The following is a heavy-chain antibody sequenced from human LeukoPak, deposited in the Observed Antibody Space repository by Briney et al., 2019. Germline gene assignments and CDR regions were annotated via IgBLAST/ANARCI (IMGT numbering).Heavy chain of an antibody. CDR2: ISHDGSNK. J-gene: IGHJ3*02. CDR3: ARVGYDYNWYDAFDI. Sequence: RSLRLSCVVSAFTFSGYSMHWVRQAPGKGLEWVAFISHDGSNKYCADSLKGRFTISRDNSKNTLFLQMNSLRPEDTAVYYCARVGYDYNWYDAFDIWGQGTMVTVSS. V-gene: IGHV3-30*04. D-gene: IGHD1-1*01. CDR1: AFTFSGYS.